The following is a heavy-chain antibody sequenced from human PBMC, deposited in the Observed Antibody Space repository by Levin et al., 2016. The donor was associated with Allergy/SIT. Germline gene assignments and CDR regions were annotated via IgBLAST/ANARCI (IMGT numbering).Heavy chain of an antibody. V-gene: IGHV1-69*13. D-gene: IGHD5-18*01. J-gene: IGHJ5*02. CDR2: IIPIFGTA. Sequence: SVKVSCKASGGTFSSYAISWVRQAPGQGLEWMGGIIPIFGTANYAQKFQGRVTITADESTSTAYMELSSLRSEDTAVYYCARGGDTAMVGGDWFDPWGQGTLVTVSS. CDR3: ARGGDTAMVGGDWFDP. CDR1: GGTFSSYA.